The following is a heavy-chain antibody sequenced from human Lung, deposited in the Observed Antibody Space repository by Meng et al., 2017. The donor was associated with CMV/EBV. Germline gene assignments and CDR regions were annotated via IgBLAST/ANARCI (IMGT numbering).Heavy chain of an antibody. CDR1: GFTFSGSA. J-gene: IGHJ4*02. CDR2: IRSKANRYAT. V-gene: IGHV3-73*01. Sequence: GEXXTISCAASGFTFSGSAMHWVRQAYGKGLEWGGSIRSKANRYATAYIESVKGRFNISRDASRKTAYLQMSSLTTEDSAVYYCTRLSGLGDWGQGTLVTVSS. CDR3: TRLSGLGD. D-gene: IGHD3-10*01.